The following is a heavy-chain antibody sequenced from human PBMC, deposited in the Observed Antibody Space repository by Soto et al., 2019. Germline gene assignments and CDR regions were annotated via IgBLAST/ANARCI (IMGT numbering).Heavy chain of an antibody. CDR2: IKSQSDGETT. CDR3: TTFVQDSSDSRRLYYYYVMDL. V-gene: IGHV3-15*01. D-gene: IGHD3-22*01. Sequence: EVQLVESGGGLVKPGGSLRLSCAASGFTFSNAWMSWVRQAPGKGLEWVGRIKSQSDGETTDYAAPVKGRFTISRDDSKITLYLQVNSLKTEDTAVYYCTTFVQDSSDSRRLYYYYVMDLLVQGTTVTVSS. CDR1: GFTFSNAW. J-gene: IGHJ6*02.